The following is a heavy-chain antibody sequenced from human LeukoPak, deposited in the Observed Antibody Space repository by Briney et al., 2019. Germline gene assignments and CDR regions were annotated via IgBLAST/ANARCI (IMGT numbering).Heavy chain of an antibody. J-gene: IGHJ6*02. CDR1: GGSISSGGYY. Sequence: SETLSLTCTVSGGSISSGGYYWSWIRQHPGKGLEWIGYIYYSGSTYYNPSLKSRVTISVDTSKNQFSLKLSSVTAADTAVYYCARGEDTAMASAYGMDVWGQGTTVTVSS. CDR2: IYYSGST. CDR3: ARGEDTAMASAYGMDV. V-gene: IGHV4-31*03. D-gene: IGHD5-18*01.